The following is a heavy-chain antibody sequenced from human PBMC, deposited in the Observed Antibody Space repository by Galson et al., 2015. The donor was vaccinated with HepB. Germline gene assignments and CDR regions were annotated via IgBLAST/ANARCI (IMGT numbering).Heavy chain of an antibody. Sequence: SVKVSCKASGGTFSSYTISWVRQAPGQGLEWMGWIIPIIGIANYAQKFQGRVTITADKSTSTAYLELSSLRSEDTAAYYCARSGSWSHGYFDHWGRGTLVTVSS. J-gene: IGHJ2*01. CDR1: GGTFSSYT. CDR3: ARSGSWSHGYFDH. D-gene: IGHD6-13*01. V-gene: IGHV1-69*02. CDR2: IIPIIGIA.